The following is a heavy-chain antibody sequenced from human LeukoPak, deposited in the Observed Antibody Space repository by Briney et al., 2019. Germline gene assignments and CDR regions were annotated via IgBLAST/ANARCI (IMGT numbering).Heavy chain of an antibody. J-gene: IGHJ4*02. CDR3: ARRGHGYNYFDY. CDR2: IYYTGST. D-gene: IGHD5-24*01. Sequence: SETLSLTCSVSGVSISTSSYYWGWIRQPPGKGLEWIGTIYYTGSTYYNPSLQSRVTLSVDTSENQFSLKLRSVTAADTAVYYCARRGHGYNYFDYWGQGTLVTVSS. CDR1: GVSISTSSYY. V-gene: IGHV4-39*01.